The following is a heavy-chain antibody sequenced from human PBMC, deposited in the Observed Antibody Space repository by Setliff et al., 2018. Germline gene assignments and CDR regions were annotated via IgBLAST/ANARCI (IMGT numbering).Heavy chain of an antibody. V-gene: IGHV4-34*01. CDR1: GGSFSGYY. CDR2: INHSGST. CDR3: ARGKVLYDYVWGSYRYEDYYYGMDV. Sequence: SETLSLTCAVYGGSFSGYYWSWIRQPPGKGLEWIGEINHSGSTNYNPALKSRVTISVDTSKNQFSLKLSSVTAADTAVYYCARGKVLYDYVWGSYRYEDYYYGMDVWGQGTTVTVSS. J-gene: IGHJ6*02. D-gene: IGHD3-16*02.